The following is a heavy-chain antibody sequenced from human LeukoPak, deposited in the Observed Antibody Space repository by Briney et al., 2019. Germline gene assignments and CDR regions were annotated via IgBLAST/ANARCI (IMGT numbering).Heavy chain of an antibody. CDR1: GYTFTGYY. Sequence: ASVKVSCKASGYTFTGYYMHWVRQAPGQGLEWMGWINPNSGGTNYAQKFQGRVTMTRDTSIRTAYMELSRLRSDDTAVYYCARAYRDYYDSSGYYDYFDYWGQGTLVTVSP. CDR2: INPNSGGT. D-gene: IGHD3-22*01. J-gene: IGHJ4*02. V-gene: IGHV1-2*02. CDR3: ARAYRDYYDSSGYYDYFDY.